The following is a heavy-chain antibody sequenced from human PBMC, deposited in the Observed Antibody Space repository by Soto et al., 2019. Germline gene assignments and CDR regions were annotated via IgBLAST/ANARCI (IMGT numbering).Heavy chain of an antibody. CDR3: TTPYSSSFYYGLDV. CDR1: GGTFSSYA. D-gene: IGHD6-6*01. Sequence: QVQLVQSGAEVKKPGSSVKVSCKASGGTFSSYAISWVRQAPGQGLEWMGGIIPIFGTANYAQKFQGRVTIAADESTSTAYMELSSRRSENTAVYYCTTPYSSSFYYGLDVWGQGTTVTVSS. J-gene: IGHJ6*02. CDR2: IIPIFGTA. V-gene: IGHV1-69*12.